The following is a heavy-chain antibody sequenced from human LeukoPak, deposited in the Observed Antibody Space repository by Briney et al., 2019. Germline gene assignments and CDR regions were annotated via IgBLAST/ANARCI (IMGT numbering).Heavy chain of an antibody. CDR3: VSFSETY. Sequence: GGSLRLSCAASGNYWMHWVRQAPGKGLVGVSHINSDGSWTSYADSVKGRFTISKDNAKNTVYRQMHNLRAEDTAVYYCVSFSETYWGRGPLVTVS. J-gene: IGHJ4*02. CDR1: GNYW. D-gene: IGHD2-15*01. CDR2: INSDGSWT. V-gene: IGHV3-74*01.